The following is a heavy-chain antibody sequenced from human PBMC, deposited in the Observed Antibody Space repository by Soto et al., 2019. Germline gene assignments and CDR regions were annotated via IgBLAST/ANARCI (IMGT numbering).Heavy chain of an antibody. J-gene: IGHJ4*02. CDR3: ARDFAYFDS. V-gene: IGHV4-61*01. Sequence: QVQLQESGPGLVKPSETLSLTCTVSGGSFNSGSYSWSCIRQPPGKGLEWIGYVSHTGRTSYNPSLKCRVSISMDTSKNQFSLNLDSVTAADTAVYFCARDFAYFDSFGQGTLVTVSS. CDR2: VSHTGRT. CDR1: GGSFNSGSYS. D-gene: IGHD3-3*01.